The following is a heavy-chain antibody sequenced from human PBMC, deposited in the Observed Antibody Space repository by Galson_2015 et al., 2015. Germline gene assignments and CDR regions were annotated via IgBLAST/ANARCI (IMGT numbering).Heavy chain of an antibody. CDR1: GGSFSSYA. CDR2: ITPIFGTA. CDR3: ARASQDCTRASCPYNY. J-gene: IGHJ4*02. D-gene: IGHD2-2*01. Sequence: SVKVSCKASGGSFSSYAINWVRQAPGQGLEWLGGITPIFGTANYAQKFQGRVTITADKSTSTAYMEVSSLRSEDTAVYYCARASQDCTRASCPYNYWGRGTLVTVSS. V-gene: IGHV1-69*06.